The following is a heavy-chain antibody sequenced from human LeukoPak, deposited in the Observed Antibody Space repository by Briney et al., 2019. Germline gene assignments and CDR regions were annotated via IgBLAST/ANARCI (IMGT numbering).Heavy chain of an antibody. CDR2: ISGSGGST. Sequence: GGSLRLSCAASGFTFSSYAMSWVRQAPGKGLEWVSAISGSGGSTYYADSVKGRFTISRDNSKNTLYVQMNSLRVEDTAVYYCAKDLKYYGSGSYNYWGQGTLVTVSS. J-gene: IGHJ4*02. D-gene: IGHD3-10*01. V-gene: IGHV3-23*01. CDR3: AKDLKYYGSGSYNY. CDR1: GFTFSSYA.